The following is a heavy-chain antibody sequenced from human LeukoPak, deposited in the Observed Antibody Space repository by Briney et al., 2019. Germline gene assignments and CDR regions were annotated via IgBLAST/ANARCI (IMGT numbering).Heavy chain of an antibody. Sequence: PGGSLRLSCAASGFTFSSYSMNWVRQAPGKGLEWVSSISSSSSYIYYADSVKGRFTISRDNSKNTLYLQMNSLRAEDTAVYYCARGRSGQQPIYYYYYMDVWGKGTTVTVSS. CDR2: ISSSSSYI. D-gene: IGHD6-13*01. V-gene: IGHV3-21*01. CDR1: GFTFSSYS. CDR3: ARGRSGQQPIYYYYYMDV. J-gene: IGHJ6*03.